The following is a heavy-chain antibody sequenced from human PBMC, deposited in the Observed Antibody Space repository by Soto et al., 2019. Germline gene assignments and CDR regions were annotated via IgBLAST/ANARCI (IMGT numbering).Heavy chain of an antibody. CDR1: GFPFSYYW. J-gene: IGHJ4*02. CDR3: ARDGFCSRTSCSWGYFDY. D-gene: IGHD2-2*01. CDR2: IKQHRNEK. Sequence: GGTLRLSCAASGFPFSYYWMSWVRQAPEKGQDRVANIKQHRNEKNYLDTVKGRFTVSRDNAKNSLFLQMNSLRAEDTAVYYCARDGFCSRTSCSWGYFDYWGQGTLVTVSS. V-gene: IGHV3-7*01.